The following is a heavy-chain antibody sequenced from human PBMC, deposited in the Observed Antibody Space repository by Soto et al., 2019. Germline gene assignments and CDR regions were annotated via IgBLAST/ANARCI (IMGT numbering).Heavy chain of an antibody. CDR2: IYYSGST. J-gene: IGHJ4*02. CDR1: GDSISSGDYY. V-gene: IGHV4-30-4*01. CDR3: ARRGELDY. Sequence: SETLSLTCTVSGDSISSGDYYWSWIRQPPGKALEWIGYIYYSGSTYYNPSLKSQVTISVDTSKNQFSLKLRSVTATDTAVYYCARRGELDYWGQGTLVT. D-gene: IGHD3-10*01.